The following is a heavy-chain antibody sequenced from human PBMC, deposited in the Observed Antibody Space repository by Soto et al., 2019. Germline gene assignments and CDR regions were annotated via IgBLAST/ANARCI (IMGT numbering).Heavy chain of an antibody. D-gene: IGHD3-10*01. V-gene: IGHV3-30-3*01. CDR3: ARASGPTSPDFDY. CDR1: GFTFSSYA. J-gene: IGHJ4*02. Sequence: QVQLVESGGGVVQPGRSLRLSCAASGFTFSSYAMHWVRQAPGKGLEWVAVISYDGSNKYYADSVKGRFTISRDNSKNTLYLQMNSLRAEDTAVDYCARASGPTSPDFDYWGQGTLVTVSS. CDR2: ISYDGSNK.